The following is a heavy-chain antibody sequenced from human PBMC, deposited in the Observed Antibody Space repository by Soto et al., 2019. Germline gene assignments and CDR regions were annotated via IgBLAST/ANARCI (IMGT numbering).Heavy chain of an antibody. CDR3: ARAPNRDYYDSSGYYWLANYYYYYGMDV. Sequence: GGSLRLSCAASGFIFSYYGMHWVRQAPGKGLEWVAVIWYDGSNKYYADSVKGRFTIYRANSNKTLYLQMNSLRALDMAVYYCARAPNRDYYDSSGYYWLANYYYYYGMDVWGQGTTVTVSS. V-gene: IGHV3-33*01. J-gene: IGHJ6*02. D-gene: IGHD3-22*01. CDR2: IWYDGSNK. CDR1: GFIFSYYG.